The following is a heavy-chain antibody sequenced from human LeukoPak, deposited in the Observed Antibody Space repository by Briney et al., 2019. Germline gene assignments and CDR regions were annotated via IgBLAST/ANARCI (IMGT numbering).Heavy chain of an antibody. CDR3: ARDGDY. CDR1: GGSVSSGSYC. V-gene: IGHV4-61*01. J-gene: IGHJ4*02. CDR2: IYYSGST. Sequence: SETLSLTCTVSGGSVSSGSYCWSWTRQPPGKGLEWIGYIYYSGSTNYNPSLKSRVTISADTSKNQFSLKLSSVTAADTAVYYCARDGDYWGQGTLVTVSS.